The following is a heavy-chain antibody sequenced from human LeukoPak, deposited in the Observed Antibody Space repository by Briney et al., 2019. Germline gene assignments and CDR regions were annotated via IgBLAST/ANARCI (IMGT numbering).Heavy chain of an antibody. Sequence: PGGSLRLSCAASGFTFSSYDMSWVRQAPGKGLEWVSGITGSGDRTYYADSVKGRFTIYRDNSKNTLYLQMNSLRAEDTAVYYCARDGDWGRYDHWGQGTLVIVSS. J-gene: IGHJ4*02. D-gene: IGHD7-27*01. V-gene: IGHV3-23*01. CDR2: ITGSGDRT. CDR3: ARDGDWGRYDH. CDR1: GFTFSSYD.